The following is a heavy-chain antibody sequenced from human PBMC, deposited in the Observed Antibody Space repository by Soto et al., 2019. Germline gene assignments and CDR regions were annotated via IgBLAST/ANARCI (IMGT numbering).Heavy chain of an antibody. J-gene: IGHJ5*02. CDR1: GFTFSSYA. V-gene: IGHV3-48*02. Sequence: EVQLLESGGGLVQPGGSLRLSCAASGFTFSSYAMSWVRQAPGKGLEWVSYISSSSSTIYYADSVKGRFTISRDNAKNSLYLQMNSLRDEDTAVYYCARDTGRRVTIFGVVIPEYNWFDPWGQGTLVTVSS. CDR3: ARDTGRRVTIFGVVIPEYNWFDP. CDR2: ISSSSSTI. D-gene: IGHD3-3*01.